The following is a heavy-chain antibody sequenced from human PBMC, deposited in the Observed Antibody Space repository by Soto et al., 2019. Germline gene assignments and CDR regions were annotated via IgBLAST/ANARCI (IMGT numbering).Heavy chain of an antibody. J-gene: IGHJ5*02. D-gene: IGHD6-13*01. CDR1: GGSISSGDYY. CDR3: ARERPAGSRLAP. V-gene: IGHV4-30-4*01. Sequence: QVQLQESGPGLVKPSQTLSLTCTVSGGSISSGDYYWSWIRQPPGKGLEWIGYIDYSGSTYYTPSLKCRVTISVDTSKNQFSLKLSSVTAADTAVYYCARERPAGSRLAPWGQGTLVTVSS. CDR2: IDYSGST.